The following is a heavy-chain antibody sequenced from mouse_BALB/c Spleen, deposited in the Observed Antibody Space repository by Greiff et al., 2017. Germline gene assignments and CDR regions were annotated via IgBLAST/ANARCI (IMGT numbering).Heavy chain of an antibody. D-gene: IGHD1-1*01. V-gene: IGHV5-6*01. J-gene: IGHJ4*01. CDR2: ISSGGSYT. CDR1: GFTFSSYG. Sequence: EVQLVESGGDLVKPGGSLKLSCAASGFTFSSYGMSWVRQTPDKRLEWVATISSGGSYTYYPDSVKGRFTISRDNAKNTLYLQMSSLKSEDTAMYYCARQGFYYGSSFYAMDYWGQGTSVTVSS. CDR3: ARQGFYYGSSFYAMDY.